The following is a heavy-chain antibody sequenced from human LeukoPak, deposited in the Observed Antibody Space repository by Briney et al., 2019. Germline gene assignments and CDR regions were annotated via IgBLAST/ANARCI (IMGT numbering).Heavy chain of an antibody. D-gene: IGHD7-27*01. CDR1: GFTFSSYA. V-gene: IGHV3-7*01. J-gene: IGHJ3*02. CDR3: ARLHLGDDAFDI. Sequence: PGGSLRLSCAASGFTFSSYAMHWVRQAPGKGLEWVANIKQDGSGKYYVDSVKGRFTISRDNAKNSLYLQMNSLRAEDTAVYYCARLHLGDDAFDIWGQGTMVTVSS. CDR2: IKQDGSGK.